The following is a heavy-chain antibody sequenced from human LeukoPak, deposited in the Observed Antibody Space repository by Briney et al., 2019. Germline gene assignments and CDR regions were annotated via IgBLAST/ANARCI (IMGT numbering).Heavy chain of an antibody. V-gene: IGHV4-59*01. CDR1: GGSIRSYY. D-gene: IGHD4-11*01. Sequence: PSETLSLTCTVSGGSIRSYYWSWIRQPPGKGLEWIGYIYYSGSTNYNPSLKSRVTISVDTSKNQFSLKLSSVTAADTAVYYCARDYTNWFDPWGQGTLVTVSS. J-gene: IGHJ5*02. CDR2: IYYSGST. CDR3: ARDYTNWFDP.